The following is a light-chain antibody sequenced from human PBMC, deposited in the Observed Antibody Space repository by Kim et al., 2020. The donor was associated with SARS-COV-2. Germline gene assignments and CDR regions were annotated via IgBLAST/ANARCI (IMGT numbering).Light chain of an antibody. CDR3: QTWDTNTGVV. V-gene: IGLV3-1*01. J-gene: IGLJ3*02. CDR2: QNF. CDR1: TWGTGA. Sequence: VPPGQTASITCSGDTWGTGAASWYQPTTGQSPVLVFYQNFRPPSAIPELFSGSTSGNTATLTSRVTQAVDEAYYYCQTWDTNTGVVFGGGTKVTVL.